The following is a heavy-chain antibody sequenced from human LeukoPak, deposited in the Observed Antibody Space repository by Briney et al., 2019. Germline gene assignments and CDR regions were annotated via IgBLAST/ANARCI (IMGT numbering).Heavy chain of an antibody. CDR3: ARGPLPDY. J-gene: IGHJ4*02. CDR1: GFTFRSYT. Sequence: GGSLRLSCAASGFTFRSYTMNWVRQAPGKGLEWVSYIGSSGRTIYYADSVKGRFTISRDNAKNSLYLQMNSLRADDTAVYYCARGPLPDYWGQGTLVTVSS. V-gene: IGHV3-48*04. CDR2: IGSSGRTI.